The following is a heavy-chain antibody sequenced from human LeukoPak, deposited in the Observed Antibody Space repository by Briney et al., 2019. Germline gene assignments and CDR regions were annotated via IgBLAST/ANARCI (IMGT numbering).Heavy chain of an antibody. CDR2: IYIGGST. Sequence: GGSLRLSCAASGFTVSSNYMSWVRQAPGKGLEWVSVIYIGGSTYYADSVKGRFTISRDNAKNSLYLQMDSLRAEDTAVFYCAKGCGVWFGDLIDYWGQGALVTVSS. V-gene: IGHV3-53*01. CDR1: GFTVSSNY. D-gene: IGHD3-10*01. J-gene: IGHJ4*02. CDR3: AKGCGVWFGDLIDY.